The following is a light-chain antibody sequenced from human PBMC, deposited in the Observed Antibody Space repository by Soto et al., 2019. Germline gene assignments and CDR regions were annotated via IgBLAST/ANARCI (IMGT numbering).Light chain of an antibody. J-gene: IGKJ1*01. CDR3: QKYDNVPWT. CDR1: QGISNY. V-gene: IGKV1-27*01. Sequence: DIPMTQSPSSLSASVGDRVTVTCRASQGISNYLAWYQQKPGKVPKLLIYAAFTLQSGVPSRFSGSGSGTDFTLTISSLQPEDVATYYCQKYDNVPWTFGQGTKVEIK. CDR2: AAF.